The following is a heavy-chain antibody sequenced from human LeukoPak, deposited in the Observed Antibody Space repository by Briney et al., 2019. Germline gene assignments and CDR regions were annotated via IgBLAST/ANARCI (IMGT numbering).Heavy chain of an antibody. CDR3: ARDMGLSHYDSSDYYSHAFDI. D-gene: IGHD3-22*01. CDR2: ISYDGSNK. V-gene: IGHV3-30*04. Sequence: GRSLRLSCAASGFTFSSYAMHWVRQAPGKGLEWVAVISYDGSNKYYADSVKGRFTISRDNSKNTLYLQMNSLRAEDTAVYYCARDMGLSHYDSSDYYSHAFDIWGQGTMVTVSS. CDR1: GFTFSSYA. J-gene: IGHJ3*02.